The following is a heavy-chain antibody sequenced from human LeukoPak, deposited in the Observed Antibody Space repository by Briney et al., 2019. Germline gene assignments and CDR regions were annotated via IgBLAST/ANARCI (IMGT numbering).Heavy chain of an antibody. V-gene: IGHV3-9*03. CDR3: AKDGGAMDYFFDY. CDR2: ISWNSGTR. Sequence: GRSLRLSCAASGFNFNDYAMHWVRQAPGKGLEWVSSISWNSGTRGYADSVKGRFTISRDNAKNSLYLQMNSLRAEDMALYYCAKDGGAMDYFFDYWGQGTLVTVPS. CDR1: GFNFNDYA. D-gene: IGHD3/OR15-3a*01. J-gene: IGHJ4*02.